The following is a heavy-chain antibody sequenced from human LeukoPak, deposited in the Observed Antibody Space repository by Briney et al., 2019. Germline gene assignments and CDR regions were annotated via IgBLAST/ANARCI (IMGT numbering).Heavy chain of an antibody. CDR2: NSSSSSYI. CDR3: ARDKKTDDYGDYWPWVVDY. CDR1: GFTFSSYS. Sequence: GSLGLSCATSGFTFSSYSMNWVRQAPGKGLEWVSSNSSSSSYIYYADSVKGRFTISRDNAKNSLYLQMNSLRAEDTAVYYCARDKKTDDYGDYWPWVVDYWGQGTLVTVSS. D-gene: IGHD4-17*01. V-gene: IGHV3-21*06. J-gene: IGHJ4*02.